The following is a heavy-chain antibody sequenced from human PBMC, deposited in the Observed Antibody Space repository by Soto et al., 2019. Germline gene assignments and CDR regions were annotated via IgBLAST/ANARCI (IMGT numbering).Heavy chain of an antibody. J-gene: IGHJ5*02. Sequence: PSETLSLTCAVYGGSFSGYYWSWIRQPPGKGLEWIGEINHSGSTNYNPSLKSRVTISVDTSKNQFSLKLSSVTAADTAVYCCARESQLWTGGWFDPWGQGTLVTVS. CDR3: ARESQLWTGGWFDP. D-gene: IGHD5-18*01. V-gene: IGHV4-34*01. CDR1: GGSFSGYY. CDR2: INHSGST.